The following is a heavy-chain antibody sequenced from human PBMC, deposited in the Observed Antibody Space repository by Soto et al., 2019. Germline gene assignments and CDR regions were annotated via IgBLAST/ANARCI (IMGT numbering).Heavy chain of an antibody. J-gene: IGHJ6*02. CDR2: IYYSGST. CDR1: GGSISSGGYY. D-gene: IGHD3-3*01. Sequence: QVQLQESGPGLVKPSQTLSLTCTVSGGSISSGGYYWSWIRQHPGKGLEWIGYIYYSGSTYYNPSLKSRVTISVDTSKNQFSLKLSSVTAADTVVYYCAREVTFTIFGVVKAPRSYGMDVWGQGTTVTVSS. CDR3: AREVTFTIFGVVKAPRSYGMDV. V-gene: IGHV4-31*03.